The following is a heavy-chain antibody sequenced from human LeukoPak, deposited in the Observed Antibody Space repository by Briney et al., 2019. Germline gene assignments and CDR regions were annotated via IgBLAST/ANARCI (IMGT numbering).Heavy chain of an antibody. CDR3: AREVGAIDY. J-gene: IGHJ4*02. D-gene: IGHD1-26*01. CDR1: GGSISSYY. CDR2: IYYSGST. V-gene: IGHV4-59*08. Sequence: ASETLSLTCTVSGGSISSYYWSWIRQPPGKGLEWIGYIYYSGSTNYNPSLKSRVTISVDTSKNQFSLKLSSVTAADTAVYYCAREVGAIDYWGQGTLVTVSS.